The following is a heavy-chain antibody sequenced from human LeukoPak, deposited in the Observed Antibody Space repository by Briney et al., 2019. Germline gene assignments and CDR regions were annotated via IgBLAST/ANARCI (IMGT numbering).Heavy chain of an antibody. CDR1: GYTFTGYY. Sequence: EASVKVSCKASGYTFTGYYMHWVRQAPGQGLEWMGWINPNSGGTNYAQKFQGRVTMTRDTSISTAYMELSRLRSDDTAVYYCATHPPAGNYGYYYWGQGTLVTVSS. J-gene: IGHJ4*02. CDR3: ATHPPAGNYGYYY. D-gene: IGHD3-10*01. CDR2: INPNSGGT. V-gene: IGHV1-2*02.